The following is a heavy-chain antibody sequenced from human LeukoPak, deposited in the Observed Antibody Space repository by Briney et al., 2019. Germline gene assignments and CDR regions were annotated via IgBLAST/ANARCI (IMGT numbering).Heavy chain of an antibody. V-gene: IGHV3-23*01. D-gene: IGHD3-22*01. CDR3: AKCYYDSSGNYFGAFDI. CDR2: ISGSGGST. Sequence: PGGSLRLSCAASGFTFSSYAMSWVRQAPGKGLEWVSAISGSGGSTYYADSVKGRFTISRDNSKNTLYLQMNSLRAEDTAVYYCAKCYYDSSGNYFGAFDIWGQGTMVTVSS. CDR1: GFTFSSYA. J-gene: IGHJ3*02.